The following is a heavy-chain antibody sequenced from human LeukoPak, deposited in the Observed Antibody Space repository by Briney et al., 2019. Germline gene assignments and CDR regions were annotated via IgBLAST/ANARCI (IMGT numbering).Heavy chain of an antibody. CDR2: ITSSSSTI. V-gene: IGHV3-48*01. Sequence: HSGGSLRLSCAASGFTFSTYSMNWVRQAPGKGLEWFSYITSSSSTIYYADSVKGRFTISRDNAKNSLYLQMNSLRAEDTAVYYCARNARITMVRGAPYYMDVWGKGTTVTVSS. CDR3: ARNARITMVRGAPYYMDV. CDR1: GFTFSTYS. D-gene: IGHD3-10*01. J-gene: IGHJ6*03.